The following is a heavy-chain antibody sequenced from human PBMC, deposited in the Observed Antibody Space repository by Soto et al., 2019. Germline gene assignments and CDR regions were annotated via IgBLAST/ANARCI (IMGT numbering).Heavy chain of an antibody. CDR1: GGSISSYY. V-gene: IGHV4-59*01. Sequence: SETLSLTCTVSGGSISSYYWSWIRQPPGKGMEWIRYIYYSGSTNYNPSHKSRDTISVDTSKNQFSLKLSSVTVADTAVYYCFRENGYCSGGRCYYYGMDVWGQGTTVTVSS. D-gene: IGHD2-15*01. CDR3: FRENGYCSGGRCYYYGMDV. J-gene: IGHJ6*02. CDR2: IYYSGST.